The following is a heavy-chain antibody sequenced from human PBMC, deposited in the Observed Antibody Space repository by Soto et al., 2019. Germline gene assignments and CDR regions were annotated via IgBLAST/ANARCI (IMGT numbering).Heavy chain of an antibody. J-gene: IGHJ6*02. CDR1: EYTFTGYY. CDR2: INPNGGT. V-gene: IGHV1-2*02. CDR3: ARARRYSSSWYYYYGMDV. Sequence: QVQLVQSGAEVKKPGASVKVSCKASEYTFTGYYLHWVRQAPGQGLEWMGWINPNGGTNYAQKFQGRVTMTSDTSISTAYMELSRLRSDDTAVYYCARARRYSSSWYYYYGMDVWGQGTTVTVSS. D-gene: IGHD6-13*01.